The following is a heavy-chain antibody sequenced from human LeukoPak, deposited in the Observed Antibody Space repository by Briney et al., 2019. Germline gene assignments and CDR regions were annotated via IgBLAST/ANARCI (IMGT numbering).Heavy chain of an antibody. D-gene: IGHD2-2*01. Sequence: ASVKVSCKASGYTFTGYYMHWVRQAPGQGLEWMGRINPNSGGTNYAQKFQGRVTMTRDTSISTAYMELSRLRSDDTAVYYCATGVVPAAMFYFDYWGQGTLVTVSS. CDR3: ATGVVPAAMFYFDY. CDR1: GYTFTGYY. V-gene: IGHV1-2*06. J-gene: IGHJ4*02. CDR2: INPNSGGT.